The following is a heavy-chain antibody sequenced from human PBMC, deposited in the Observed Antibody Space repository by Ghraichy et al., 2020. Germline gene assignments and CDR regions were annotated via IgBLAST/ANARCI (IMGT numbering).Heavy chain of an antibody. CDR2: IYYSGRT. Sequence: SQTLSLTCTVSGGSISSSGYYGGWIRQPPGKGLEWIGSIYYSGRTYYNPSLKSRVTISVDTSKNQFSLKLSSVTAADTAVYYCARRGYSYYFDNWGQGTLVTVSS. J-gene: IGHJ4*02. V-gene: IGHV4-39*01. D-gene: IGHD5-18*01. CDR3: ARRGYSYYFDN. CDR1: GGSISSSGYY.